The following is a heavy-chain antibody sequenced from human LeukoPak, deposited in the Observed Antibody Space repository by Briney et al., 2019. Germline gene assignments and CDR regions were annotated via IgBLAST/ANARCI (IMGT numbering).Heavy chain of an antibody. J-gene: IGHJ5*02. CDR2: IYYSGST. D-gene: IGHD4-11*01. CDR3: ARPDCSNYAREFDP. CDR1: GGSISSSSYY. Sequence: SETLSLTCTVSGGSISSSSYYWGWIRQPPGKGLEWIGSIYYSGSTYYNPSLKSRVTISVDTSKNQFSLKLSSVTAADTAVYYCARPDCSNYAREFDPWGQGTLVTVSS. V-gene: IGHV4-39*01.